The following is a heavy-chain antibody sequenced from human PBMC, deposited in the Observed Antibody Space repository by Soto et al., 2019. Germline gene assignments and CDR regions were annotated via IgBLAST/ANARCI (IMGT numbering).Heavy chain of an antibody. J-gene: IGHJ6*02. CDR1: GYTFTGYY. CDR2: INPNSGGT. V-gene: IGHV1-2*04. Sequence: ASVKVSCKASGYTFTGYYMHWVRQAPGQGLEWMGWINPNSGGTNYAQKFQGWVTMTRDTSISTAYMELSRLRSDDTAVYYCAREKTETHGYSSWYYYYYYGMDVWGQGTTVTVSS. CDR3: AREKTETHGYSSWYYYYYYGMDV. D-gene: IGHD6-13*01.